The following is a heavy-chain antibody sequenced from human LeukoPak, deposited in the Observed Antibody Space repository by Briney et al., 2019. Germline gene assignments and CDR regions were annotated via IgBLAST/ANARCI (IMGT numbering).Heavy chain of an antibody. D-gene: IGHD1-1*01. J-gene: IGHJ4*02. Sequence: GGSLRLSCAASGFTFSNYAMTWVRQAPGKGLDWVSSITGSGYTTYYADSVKGRFTISGDNSKNTLFLQMNSLRAEDTAIYYCVKGLSSTAPFDYWGQGTLVTVSS. V-gene: IGHV3-23*01. CDR2: ITGSGYTT. CDR3: VKGLSSTAPFDY. CDR1: GFTFSNYA.